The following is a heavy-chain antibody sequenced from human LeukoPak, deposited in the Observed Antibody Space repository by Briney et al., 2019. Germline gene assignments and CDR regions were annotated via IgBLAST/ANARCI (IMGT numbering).Heavy chain of an antibody. V-gene: IGHV1-2*02. J-gene: IGHJ4*02. Sequence: GASVKVSCKACGYTFTGHYMHRVRQAPGAGLEWIGWVNPNSGGTNYAQKSPGRVTMSRDTSISPAYRALSRLRSDDTAVQYCARDVSIVVVPAAIPGYWGEGTLVTASS. CDR2: VNPNSGGT. CDR1: GYTFTGHY. CDR3: ARDVSIVVVPAAIPGY. D-gene: IGHD2-2*02.